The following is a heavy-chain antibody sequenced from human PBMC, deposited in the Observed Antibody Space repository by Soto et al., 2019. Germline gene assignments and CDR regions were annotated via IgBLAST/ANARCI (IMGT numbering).Heavy chain of an antibody. CDR3: ARDMGYCSGGSCPLNY. D-gene: IGHD2-15*01. Sequence: GGSLRLSCAASGFTFSSYSMNWVRQAPGKGLEWVSYISSSSSTIYYADSVKGRFTISRDNAKNSLYLQMNSLRAEDTAVYYCARDMGYCSGGSCPLNYWGQGTLVTVSS. V-gene: IGHV3-48*01. CDR1: GFTFSSYS. J-gene: IGHJ4*02. CDR2: ISSSSSTI.